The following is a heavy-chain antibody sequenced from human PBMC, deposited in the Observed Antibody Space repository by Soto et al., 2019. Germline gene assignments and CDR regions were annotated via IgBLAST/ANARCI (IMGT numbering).Heavy chain of an antibody. CDR2: INAGNGNT. CDR1: GYTFTSYA. V-gene: IGHV1-3*01. Sequence: QVQLVQSGAEVMKPGASVKVSCKASGYTFTSYAMHWVRQAPGQRLEWMGWINAGNGNTKYSQKFQGRVTITRDTSASTAYMELSSLRSEDTAVYYCAKSIAVAGKGAIDYWGQGTLVTVSS. CDR3: AKSIAVAGKGAIDY. D-gene: IGHD6-19*01. J-gene: IGHJ4*02.